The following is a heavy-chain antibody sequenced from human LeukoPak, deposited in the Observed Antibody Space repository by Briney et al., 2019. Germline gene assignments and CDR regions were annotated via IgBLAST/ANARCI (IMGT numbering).Heavy chain of an antibody. CDR1: GGSFSGYY. Sequence: SETLSLTCAVYGGSFSGYYWTWIRQPPGKGLEWIGEINHSGSTNYNPSLKSRVTISVDTSKNQFSLKLTSVTAADTAVYYCASRERGTFDYWGQGTLVTVSS. D-gene: IGHD1-26*01. V-gene: IGHV4-34*01. CDR2: INHSGST. CDR3: ASRERGTFDY. J-gene: IGHJ4*02.